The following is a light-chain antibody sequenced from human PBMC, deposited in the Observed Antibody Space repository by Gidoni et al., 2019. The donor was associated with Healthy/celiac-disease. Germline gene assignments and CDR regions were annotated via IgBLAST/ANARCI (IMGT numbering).Light chain of an antibody. Sequence: EIVLTQSPATLSLSPGEGATLSCRASQSVSSYLAWYQQKPGQAPRLLIYDASNRATGIPARFSGSGSGTDFTLTISSLEPEDFAVYYCQQRSNWPWTFXXXTKVEIK. CDR1: QSVSSY. J-gene: IGKJ1*01. CDR2: DAS. V-gene: IGKV3-11*01. CDR3: QQRSNWPWT.